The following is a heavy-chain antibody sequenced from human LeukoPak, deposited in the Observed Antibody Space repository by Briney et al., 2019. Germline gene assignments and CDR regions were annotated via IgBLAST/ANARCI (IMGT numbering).Heavy chain of an antibody. J-gene: IGHJ6*02. CDR1: GFPFSSYW. Sequence: GGSLRLSCAASGFPFSSYWMHWVRQVPGKGLLWVSRINSDGSATIYADSVRGRFTISRDNAKNTPYLQMSGLRVEDTAVYHCASDSPYYGMDVWGQGTTVTVSS. V-gene: IGHV3-74*01. CDR3: ASDSPYYGMDV. CDR2: INSDGSAT.